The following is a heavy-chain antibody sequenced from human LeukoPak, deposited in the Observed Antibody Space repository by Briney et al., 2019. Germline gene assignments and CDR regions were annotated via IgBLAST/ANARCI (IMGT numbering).Heavy chain of an antibody. CDR1: GGSISSSSYY. CDR3: ANTADYDSSGYQY. D-gene: IGHD3-22*01. V-gene: IGHV4-39*07. Sequence: PSETLSLTCTVSGGSISSSSYYWGWIRQPPGRGLEGIGSIYYSGSTYYNPSLKSRVTISVNTAKNQFSLKLSSVTAADTAVYYCANTADYDSSGYQYWGQGTLVTVSS. J-gene: IGHJ4*02. CDR2: IYYSGST.